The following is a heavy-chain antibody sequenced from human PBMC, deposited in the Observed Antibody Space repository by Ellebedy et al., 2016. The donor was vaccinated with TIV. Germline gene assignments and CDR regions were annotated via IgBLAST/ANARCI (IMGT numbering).Heavy chain of an antibody. D-gene: IGHD7-27*01. CDR2: IYYSGST. CDR3: ARTGDRGYFDY. J-gene: IGHJ4*02. CDR1: GGSISSGGYY. Sequence: SETLSLXXTVSGGSISSGGYYWSWIRQHPGKGLEWIGYIYYSGSTYYNPSLKSRVTISVDTSKNQFSLKLSSVTAADTAVYYCARTGDRGYFDYWGQGTLVTVSS. V-gene: IGHV4-31*03.